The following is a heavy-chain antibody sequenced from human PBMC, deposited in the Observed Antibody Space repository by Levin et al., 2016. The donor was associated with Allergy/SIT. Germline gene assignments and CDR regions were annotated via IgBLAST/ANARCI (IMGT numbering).Heavy chain of an antibody. V-gene: IGHV4-59*01. D-gene: IGHD1-1*01. J-gene: IGHJ6*03. CDR3: ASSTYYYYYMDV. Sequence: WIRQPPGKGLEWIGYIYYSGSTNYNPSLKSRVTISVDTSKNQFSLKLSSVTAADTAVYYCASSTYYYYYMDVWGKGTTVTVSS. CDR2: IYYSGST.